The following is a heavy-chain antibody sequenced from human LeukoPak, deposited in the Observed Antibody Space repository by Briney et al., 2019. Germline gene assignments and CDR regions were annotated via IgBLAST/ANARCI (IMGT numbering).Heavy chain of an antibody. Sequence: SETLSLTCAVYGGSISSYYWSWIRQPPGKGLEWIGYIYYSGSTNYNPSLKSRVTISVDTSKNQFSLKLSSVTAADTAVYYCAREELGFDYWGQGTLVTVSS. CDR1: GGSISSYY. V-gene: IGHV4-59*01. CDR3: AREELGFDY. D-gene: IGHD1-26*01. CDR2: IYYSGST. J-gene: IGHJ4*02.